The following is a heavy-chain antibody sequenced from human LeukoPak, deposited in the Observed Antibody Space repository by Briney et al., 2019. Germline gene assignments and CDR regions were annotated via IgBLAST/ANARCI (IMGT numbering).Heavy chain of an antibody. J-gene: IGHJ4*01. CDR2: ITSGGDYI. Sequence: PGGSLRLPCAASGFTFNTFNMNWVRQAPGKGLEWVSSITSGGDYIYYADSVKGRSTTSRDNAKNSLPLHLNSLRVEDTAVYYCARGHYDVLAASDKCTPDYCGHGNLVTASS. CDR3: ARGHYDVLAASDKCTPDY. CDR1: GFTFNTFN. D-gene: IGHD3-9*01. V-gene: IGHV3-21*01.